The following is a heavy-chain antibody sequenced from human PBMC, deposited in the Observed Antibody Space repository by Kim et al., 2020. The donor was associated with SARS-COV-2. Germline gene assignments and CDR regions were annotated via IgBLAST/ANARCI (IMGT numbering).Heavy chain of an antibody. CDR3: ASGTMVQGVIKVINYYYGMDV. CDR1: GGTFSSYA. CDR2: IIPIFGTA. Sequence: SVKVSCKASGGTFSSYAISWVRQAPGQGLEWMGGIIPIFGTANYAQKFQGRVTITADESTSTAYMELSSLRSEDTAVYYCASGTMVQGVIKVINYYYGMDVWGHGTTVTVSS. D-gene: IGHD3-10*01. J-gene: IGHJ6*02. V-gene: IGHV1-69*13.